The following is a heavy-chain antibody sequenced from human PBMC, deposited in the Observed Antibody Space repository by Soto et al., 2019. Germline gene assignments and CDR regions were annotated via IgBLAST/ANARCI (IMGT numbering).Heavy chain of an antibody. D-gene: IGHD4-17*01. CDR3: ARDNGDYGFDY. J-gene: IGHJ4*02. CDR1: GGTFSSYT. V-gene: IGHV1-69*08. Sequence: QVQLVQSGAEVKKPGSSVKVSCKASGGTFSSYTISWVRQAAGQGLEWMGRIIPILGIANYAQKFQGRVTITANKSTSTAYMELSSLRSEDTAVYYCARDNGDYGFDYWGQGTLVTVSS. CDR2: IIPILGIA.